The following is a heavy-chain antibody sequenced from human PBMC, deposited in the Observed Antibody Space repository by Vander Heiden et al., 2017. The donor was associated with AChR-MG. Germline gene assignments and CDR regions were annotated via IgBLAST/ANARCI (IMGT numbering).Heavy chain of an antibody. D-gene: IGHD3-10*01. CDR1: GFTFSSYA. J-gene: IGHJ2*01. Sequence: EVQLLESGGGLVQPGGSLRLSCAASGFTFSSYAMSWVRQAPGKGLEWVSAISGSGGSTYYADSVKGRFTISRDNSKNTLYLQMNSLRAEDTAVYYCAKDHLSAGWFGTFGDRNWYFDLWGRGTLVTVSS. CDR2: ISGSGGST. V-gene: IGHV3-23*01. CDR3: AKDHLSAGWFGTFGDRNWYFDL.